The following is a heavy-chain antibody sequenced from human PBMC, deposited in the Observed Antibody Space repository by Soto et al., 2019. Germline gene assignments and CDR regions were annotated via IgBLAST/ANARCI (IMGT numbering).Heavy chain of an antibody. D-gene: IGHD6-19*01. Sequence: VGSLRLSCAASGFNVTSSYVIWVRQAPGKALEGVSPLYSGGNPYYANSLRGRLSVSSDASKNTVDLQIDSLTTDATAVYYCARGQFSSGWYRGNWFDPWGQGTLVTVSS. CDR1: GFNVTSSY. CDR2: LYSGGNP. J-gene: IGHJ5*02. V-gene: IGHV3-53*01. CDR3: ARGQFSSGWYRGNWFDP.